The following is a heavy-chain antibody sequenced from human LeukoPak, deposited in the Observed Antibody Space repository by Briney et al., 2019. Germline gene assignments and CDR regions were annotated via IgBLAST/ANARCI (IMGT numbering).Heavy chain of an antibody. D-gene: IGHD6-19*01. Sequence: GASVKVSCKTSGYTFTGYYIHWVRQAPGQGLEWMGWISPDNGDTNYAQKFQGRVTMTRDTSISTAYMELSRLKYDDTAVYYCSRRMAVAATFDYWGQGPLVTVSS. CDR3: SRRMAVAATFDY. CDR1: GYTFTGYY. J-gene: IGHJ4*02. V-gene: IGHV1-2*02. CDR2: ISPDNGDT.